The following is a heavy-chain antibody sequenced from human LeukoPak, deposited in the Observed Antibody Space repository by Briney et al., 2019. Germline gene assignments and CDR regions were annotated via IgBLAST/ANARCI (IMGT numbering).Heavy chain of an antibody. J-gene: IGHJ4*02. CDR2: INPNSGGT. V-gene: IGHV1-2*04. Sequence: ASVKVSCKASGYTFTGYYMHWVRQAPGQGLEWMGWINPNSGGTNYAQKFLGWVTMTRDTSISTAYMELSRLRSDDTAVYYCASGRAVRFGELSDFDYWGQGTLVTVSS. CDR1: GYTFTGYY. D-gene: IGHD3-10*01. CDR3: ASGRAVRFGELSDFDY.